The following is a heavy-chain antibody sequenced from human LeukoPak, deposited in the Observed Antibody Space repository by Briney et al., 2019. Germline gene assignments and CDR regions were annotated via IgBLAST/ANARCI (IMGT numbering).Heavy chain of an antibody. CDR2: IYYSGST. CDR1: GGSISSSSYY. D-gene: IGHD7-27*01. Sequence: SETLSLTCTVSGGSISSSSYYWGWIRQPPGKGLEWIGSIYYSGSTYYNPSLKSRVTISVDTSKNQFSLKLSSVTAADTAVYHCARETGDSAYWGQGTLVTVSS. V-gene: IGHV4-39*01. J-gene: IGHJ4*02. CDR3: ARETGDSAY.